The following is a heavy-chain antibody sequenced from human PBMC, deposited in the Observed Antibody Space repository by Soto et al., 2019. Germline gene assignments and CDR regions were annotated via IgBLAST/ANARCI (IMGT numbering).Heavy chain of an antibody. CDR2: ISAYNGNT. J-gene: IGHJ4*02. CDR3: ARVYYDILTGYQYYFDY. V-gene: IGHV1-18*01. D-gene: IGHD3-9*01. Sequence: ASVKVSCKASGYTFTSYGISWVRQAPGQGLEWMGWISAYNGNTNYAQKLQGRVTMTTDTSTSTAYMELRSLRSDDTAVYYCARVYYDILTGYQYYFDYWGQGTLVTVSS. CDR1: GYTFTSYG.